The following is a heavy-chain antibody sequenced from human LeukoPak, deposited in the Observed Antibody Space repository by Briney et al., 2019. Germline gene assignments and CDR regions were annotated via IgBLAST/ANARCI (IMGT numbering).Heavy chain of an antibody. Sequence: GGSLRLSCAASGFTVSSNHLSWVRQAPGKGLEWVSVIFTGGSTHYADSVKGRFTISRDNAKNSLYLQMNSLRDEDTAVYYCARDPVATSRFDYWGQGTLVTVSS. D-gene: IGHD5-12*01. J-gene: IGHJ4*02. V-gene: IGHV3-66*01. CDR1: GFTVSSNH. CDR3: ARDPVATSRFDY. CDR2: IFTGGST.